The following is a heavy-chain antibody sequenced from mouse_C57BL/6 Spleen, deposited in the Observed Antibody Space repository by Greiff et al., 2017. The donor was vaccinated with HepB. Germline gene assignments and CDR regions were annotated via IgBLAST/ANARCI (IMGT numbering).Heavy chain of an antibody. CDR1: GYAFSSSW. V-gene: IGHV1-82*01. CDR3: ARSYSNYLAWFAY. Sequence: QVQLQQSGPELVKPGASVKISCKASGYAFSSSWMNWVKQRPGKGLEWIGRIYPGDGDTNYNGKFKGKATLTADKSSSTAYMQLSSLTSEDSAVYFCARSYSNYLAWFAYWGQGTLVTVSA. CDR2: IYPGDGDT. D-gene: IGHD2-5*01. J-gene: IGHJ3*01.